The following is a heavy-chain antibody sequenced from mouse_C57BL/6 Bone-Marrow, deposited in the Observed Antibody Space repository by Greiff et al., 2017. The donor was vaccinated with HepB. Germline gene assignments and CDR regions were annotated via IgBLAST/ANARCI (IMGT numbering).Heavy chain of an antibody. V-gene: IGHV10-1*01. J-gene: IGHJ4*01. Sequence: EVKLVESGGGLVQPKGSLKLSCAASGFSFNTYAMNWVRQAPGKGLEWVARIRSKSNNYATYYADSVKDRFTISRDESESMLYLQMNNLKTEDTAMYYCVRHSLYYYGSSLYYYAMDYWGQGTSVTVSS. CDR1: GFSFNTYA. CDR2: IRSKSNNYAT. D-gene: IGHD1-1*01. CDR3: VRHSLYYYGSSLYYYAMDY.